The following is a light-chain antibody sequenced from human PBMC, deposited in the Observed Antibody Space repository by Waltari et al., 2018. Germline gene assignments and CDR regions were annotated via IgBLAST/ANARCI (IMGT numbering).Light chain of an antibody. J-gene: IGKJ4*01. CDR2: GAS. V-gene: IGKV3-20*01. CDR3: QQYDGSSVT. CDR1: QTISGSW. Sequence: EIVLTQSPGSLSLSPGERATLSCRASQTISGSWLTWYQQKPGQALRLLIYGASSRATAIPDRFSGSGSGTDFTLTISRLEPEDFAVYYCQQYDGSSVTFGGGTKVEIK.